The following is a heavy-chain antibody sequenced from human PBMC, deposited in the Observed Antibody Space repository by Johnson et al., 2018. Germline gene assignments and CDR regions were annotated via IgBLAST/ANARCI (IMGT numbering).Heavy chain of an antibody. Sequence: VQLVESGGGLVQPGGSLRLSCAASGFTVSSNYMSWVRQAPGKGLEWGSVIYSGGSTYYADSVKGRFTISRDNSKNTLYLQMNSLRAEDTAVYYCASLGRRKPDAFDIWGQGTMVTVSS. CDR2: IYSGGST. J-gene: IGHJ3*02. V-gene: IGHV3-66*02. CDR1: GFTVSSNY. CDR3: ASLGRRKPDAFDI.